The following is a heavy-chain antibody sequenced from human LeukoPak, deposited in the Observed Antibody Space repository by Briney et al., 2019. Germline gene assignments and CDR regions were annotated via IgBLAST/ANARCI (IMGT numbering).Heavy chain of an antibody. V-gene: IGHV1-24*01. CDR2: FDPEDGET. CDR3: ARGHPKTVAGTNYFYYYYGMDV. D-gene: IGHD6-19*01. CDR1: GYSLTELS. J-gene: IGHJ6*02. Sequence: ASVKVSCKVSGYSLTELSIHWVRQAPGKGLEWMGGFDPEDGETVYAQKFQGRVTMTEDTSTDTAYMELRSLRSDDTAVYYCARGHPKTVAGTNYFYYYYGMDVWGQGTTVTVSS.